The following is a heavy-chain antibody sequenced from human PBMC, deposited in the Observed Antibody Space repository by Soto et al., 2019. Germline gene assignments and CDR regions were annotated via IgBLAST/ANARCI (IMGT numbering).Heavy chain of an antibody. CDR1: GFTFSNFA. CDR3: AGVRRGGDCFDD. J-gene: IGHJ4*02. CDR2: INGGGDST. V-gene: IGHV3-23*01. D-gene: IGHD2-21*01. Sequence: EVQLLESGGGLVQPGGSLRLSCAASGFTFSNFAMTWVRQAPGKGLEWVSGINGGGDSTFYTDSVKGRFTISRDNSKNPLYVQMDSLRADDTAVYYCAGVRRGGDCFDDWGQGTLITVSS.